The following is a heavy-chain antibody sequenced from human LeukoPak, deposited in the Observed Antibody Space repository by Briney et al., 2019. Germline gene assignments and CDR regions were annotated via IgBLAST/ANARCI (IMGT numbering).Heavy chain of an antibody. D-gene: IGHD2-21*01. CDR3: ARDKRGHYY. Sequence: PGGSLRLSCAASGFTFSNYWMTWVRQAPGRGLEWVANIKEDGSEKYYVDSVEGRFTISRDSAKNSLYLQMNSLRAEDTAVYYCARDKRGHYYWGQGTLVTVSS. J-gene: IGHJ4*02. V-gene: IGHV3-7*01. CDR2: IKEDGSEK. CDR1: GFTFSNYW.